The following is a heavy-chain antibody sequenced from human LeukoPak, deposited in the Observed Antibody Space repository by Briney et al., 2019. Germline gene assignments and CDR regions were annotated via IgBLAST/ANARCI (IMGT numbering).Heavy chain of an antibody. V-gene: IGHV4-34*01. CDR1: GGSFSGYY. Sequence: SETLSLTCAVYGGSFSGYYWSWIRQPPGKGLEWIGEINHSGSTNYNPSLKSRVTISVDTSKNQFSLKLSSVTAADTAVYYCARQVGQPGIAAAGTAKGYFDYWGQGTLVTVSS. CDR2: INHSGST. CDR3: ARQVGQPGIAAAGTAKGYFDY. J-gene: IGHJ4*02. D-gene: IGHD6-13*01.